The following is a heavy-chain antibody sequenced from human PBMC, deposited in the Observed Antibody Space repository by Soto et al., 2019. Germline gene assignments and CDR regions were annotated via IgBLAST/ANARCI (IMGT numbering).Heavy chain of an antibody. J-gene: IGHJ4*02. Sequence: SSETLSLTCTVSGGSISGYYWSWFRQPPGKGLEWIGSMYYTGRTTHNPSLKSQVTISVDTSKNQFSLKLSSVTAADTAVYYCARANYFDYWGQGTLVTVSS. CDR1: GGSISGYY. CDR3: ARANYFDY. CDR2: MYYTGRT. V-gene: IGHV4-59*01.